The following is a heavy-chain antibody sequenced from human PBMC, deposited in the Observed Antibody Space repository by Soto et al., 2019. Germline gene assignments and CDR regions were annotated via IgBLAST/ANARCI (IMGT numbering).Heavy chain of an antibody. V-gene: IGHV6-1*01. J-gene: IGHJ5*02. Sequence: PSQTLSLTCAISGDSVSSNSAAWNWIRQSPSRGLEWLGRTYYRSKWYNDYAVSVKSRITINPDTSKNQFSLQLNSVTPEDTAVYYCARAEYCSGGSCYLDNWFDPWGQGTLVTVSS. CDR3: ARAEYCSGGSCYLDNWFDP. CDR1: GDSVSSNSAA. D-gene: IGHD2-15*01. CDR2: TYYRSKWYN.